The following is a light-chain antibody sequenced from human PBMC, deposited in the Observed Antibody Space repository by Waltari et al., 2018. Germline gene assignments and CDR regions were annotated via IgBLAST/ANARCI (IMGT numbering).Light chain of an antibody. J-gene: IGKJ4*01. CDR1: QSLSSSY. V-gene: IGKV3-20*01. Sequence: EIVLTQSPGTLSLSLGERATLSCRASQSLSSSYLAWYQQKSGQAPRLLIYGASSRATGIPDRISGGGSGTDFTLTISRLEPEDFAVYFCQQYASPPLTFGGGTKVEIK. CDR2: GAS. CDR3: QQYASPPLT.